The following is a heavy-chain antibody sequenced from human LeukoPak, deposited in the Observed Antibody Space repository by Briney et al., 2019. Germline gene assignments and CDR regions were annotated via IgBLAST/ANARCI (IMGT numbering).Heavy chain of an antibody. CDR1: GYSISSGYY. CDR2: INHSGST. V-gene: IGHV4-38-2*01. J-gene: IGHJ4*02. D-gene: IGHD6-19*01. CDR3: ANLAVHDY. Sequence: PSETLSLTCAVSGYSISSGYYWGWTRQPPGKGLEWIGEINHSGSTNYNPSLKSRVTISVDTSKNQFSLKLSSVTAADTAVYYCANLAVHDYWGQGTLVTVSS.